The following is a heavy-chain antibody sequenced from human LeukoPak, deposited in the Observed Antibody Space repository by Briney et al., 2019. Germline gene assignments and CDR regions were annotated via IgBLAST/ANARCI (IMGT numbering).Heavy chain of an antibody. CDR3: APQRPQLQPFMVRGVFDY. D-gene: IGHD3-10*01. V-gene: IGHV3-30*02. Sequence: GGSLRLSCAASGFTFSSYGMHWVRQAPGKGLEWVAFIRYDGSNKYYADSVKGRFTISRDNSKNTLYLQMNSLRAEDTAVYYCAPQRPQLQPFMVRGVFDYWGQGTLVTVSS. CDR1: GFTFSSYG. CDR2: IRYDGSNK. J-gene: IGHJ4*02.